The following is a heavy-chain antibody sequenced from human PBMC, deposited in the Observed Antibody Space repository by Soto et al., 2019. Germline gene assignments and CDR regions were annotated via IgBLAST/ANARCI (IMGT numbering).Heavy chain of an antibody. J-gene: IGHJ3*02. D-gene: IGHD3-16*02. CDR3: AHSYDYVWGTYRSADAFDI. CDR1: GFSLNTSGVG. Sequence: QITLTESGPTLVKPTQTLTLTCTFSGFSLNTSGVGVGWIRQPPGKALEWLALIYWDDDKRYSPSVKRRLTITKYTSKNQVLLTMTSMDPVDTATYFCAHSYDYVWGTYRSADAFDIWGQGTMVTVSS. V-gene: IGHV2-5*02. CDR2: IYWDDDK.